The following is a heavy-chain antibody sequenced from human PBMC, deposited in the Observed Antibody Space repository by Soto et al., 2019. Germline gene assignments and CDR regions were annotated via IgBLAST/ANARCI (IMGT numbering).Heavy chain of an antibody. J-gene: IGHJ5*02. CDR2: INPSGGST. D-gene: IGHD1-26*01. CDR1: GYSFTNYY. Sequence: QVQLVQSGAEVKKPGASVSVSCKASGYSFTNYYMHWVRQAPGQGLEWMGTINPSGGSTSYAQKFQGRVTMTRDTSTSTVYMEVNSLSSEDTAVYYCVRVGSGSFYSWFDPWGQGTVVTVSS. CDR3: VRVGSGSFYSWFDP. V-gene: IGHV1-46*01.